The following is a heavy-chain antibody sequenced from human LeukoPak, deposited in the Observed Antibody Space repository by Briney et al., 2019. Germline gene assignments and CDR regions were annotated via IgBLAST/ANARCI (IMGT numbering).Heavy chain of an antibody. CDR2: ISSSSSTI. J-gene: IGHJ4*02. D-gene: IGHD1-26*01. V-gene: IGHV3-48*01. CDR3: ARFRSGSYFDY. Sequence: GGSLRLSCAASGFTFSSYSMNWFRQAPGKGLEWVSYISSSSSTIYYADSVKGRFTISRDNAKNSLYLQMNSLRAEDTAVYYCARFRSGSYFDYWGQGTLVTVSS. CDR1: GFTFSSYS.